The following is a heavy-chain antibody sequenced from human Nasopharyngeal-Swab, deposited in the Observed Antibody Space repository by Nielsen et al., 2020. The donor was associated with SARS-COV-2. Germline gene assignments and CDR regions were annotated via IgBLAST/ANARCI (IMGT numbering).Heavy chain of an antibody. CDR1: GYTFTSYA. CDR2: INTNTGNP. J-gene: IGHJ5*02. D-gene: IGHD3-3*01. CDR3: ARDEKSQGIFGVVISGQWWFDP. Sequence: ASVKVSCKASGYTFTSYALTWVRQAPGHGLEWMGLINTNTGNPTYAQGFTGRFVFSLDTSVSTAYLQISSLKAEDTAVYYCARDEKSQGIFGVVISGQWWFDPWGQGTLVTVSS. V-gene: IGHV7-4-1*02.